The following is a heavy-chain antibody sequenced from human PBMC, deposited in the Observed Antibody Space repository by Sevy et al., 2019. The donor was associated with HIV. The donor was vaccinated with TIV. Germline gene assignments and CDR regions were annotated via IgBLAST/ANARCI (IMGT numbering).Heavy chain of an antibody. CDR3: ARSTQVAGRSNWFDP. V-gene: IGHV1-18*01. J-gene: IGHJ5*02. Sequence: ASVKVSCKASGYTFTSYGISWVRQAPGQGLEWMGWISTYNTVRNSAQKFHDRVTMTIDTSTSKAYMELRGLRSDDTAVYYCARSTQVAGRSNWFDPWGQGTLVTVSS. D-gene: IGHD6-19*01. CDR1: GYTFTSYG. CDR2: ISTYNTVR.